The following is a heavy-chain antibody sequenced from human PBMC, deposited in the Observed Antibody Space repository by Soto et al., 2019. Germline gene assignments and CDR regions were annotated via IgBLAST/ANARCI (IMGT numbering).Heavy chain of an antibody. CDR1: GFTFSSYA. D-gene: IGHD1-1*01. CDR2: ISGSGGST. V-gene: IGHV3-23*01. CDR3: ASPHGGTRLQLGH. Sequence: EVQLLESGGGLVQPGGSLRLSCAASGFTFSSYAMSWVRQAPGKGLEWVSAISGSGGSTYYADSVKGRFTISRDNSKNTLYLQMNSLRAEDTAVYYCASPHGGTRLQLGHWGPGTLVTVSS. J-gene: IGHJ1*01.